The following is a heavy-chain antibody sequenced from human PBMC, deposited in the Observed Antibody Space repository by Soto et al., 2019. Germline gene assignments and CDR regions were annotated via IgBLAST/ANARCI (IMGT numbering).Heavy chain of an antibody. J-gene: IGHJ4*02. Sequence: ASVKASCKPSGSTFTGYYIHWVRQAPGQGLEWMGWINPNSGATNYALKFQGRVTMTRDTSISAAYMELNSLTSDDTAVYYSAGSRLTGYSIDYWGRGTLFTVAS. CDR1: GSTFTGYY. CDR2: INPNSGAT. CDR3: AGSRLTGYSIDY. V-gene: IGHV1-2*02. D-gene: IGHD4-4*01.